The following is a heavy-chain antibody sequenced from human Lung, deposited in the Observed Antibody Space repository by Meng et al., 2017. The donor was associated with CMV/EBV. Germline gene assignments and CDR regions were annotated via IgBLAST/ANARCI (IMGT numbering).Heavy chain of an antibody. CDR3: AKYSAAGERRYYFDY. CDR2: IGATACGT. V-gene: IGHV3-23*01. CDR1: GLTLSSYG. J-gene: IGHJ4*02. Sequence: GEXXTISCAASGLTLSSYGMRWVRQAPGKGLEWVSSIGATACGTYYADSVKGRFTISRDNAKNTSYLQMNSLRAEDAAVYYCAKYSAAGERRYYFDYSGQGXLVTVSS. D-gene: IGHD2-21*01.